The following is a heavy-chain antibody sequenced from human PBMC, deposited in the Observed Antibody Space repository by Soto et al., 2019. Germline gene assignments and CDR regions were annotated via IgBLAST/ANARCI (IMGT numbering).Heavy chain of an antibody. Sequence: EVQLVESGGDLVQPGGSLRLSCAASGFSFSTFWMHWVRQAPGKGLVWVSRINPEETTTTYADSVRGRFTISRDNAKNTLYLQMTSLRADDTAVYYCARGGLAPGDYWGQGTLVTVFS. CDR1: GFSFSTFW. CDR2: INPEETTT. V-gene: IGHV3-74*01. J-gene: IGHJ4*02. CDR3: ARGGLAPGDY. D-gene: IGHD2-2*01.